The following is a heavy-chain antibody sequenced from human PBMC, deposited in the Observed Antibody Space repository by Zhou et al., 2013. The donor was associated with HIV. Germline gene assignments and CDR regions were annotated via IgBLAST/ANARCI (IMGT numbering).Heavy chain of an antibody. CDR2: FDPEDVMT. Sequence: QVQLLQSGAEVKPPGASVKVSCKVVGYTLANLAIHWVRQPPGQGLEWMGGFDPEDVMTVYAQKFEGRVTLTQDASSDTAYMSMSGLTSDDTAVYYCGTIPHLPGSTVDMTAIGGGDYWGRGTPGHRVL. J-gene: IGHJ4*02. V-gene: IGHV1-24*01. D-gene: IGHD3-16*01. CDR1: GYTLANLA. CDR3: GTIPHLPGSTVDMTAIGGGDY.